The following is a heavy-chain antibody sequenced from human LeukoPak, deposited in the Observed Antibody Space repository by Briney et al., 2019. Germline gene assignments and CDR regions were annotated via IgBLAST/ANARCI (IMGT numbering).Heavy chain of an antibody. CDR2: ISGSGGST. D-gene: IGHD1-26*01. J-gene: IGHJ4*02. V-gene: IGHV3-23*01. CDR1: GFTFSSYA. CDR3: AKGLYSGSYDGFDY. Sequence: GGSLRLSCAASGFTFSSYAMSWVRQAPGKGLGWVSVISGSGGSTYYADSVKGRFTISRDNSKNTLYLQMDSLRAEDTAVYYCAKGLYSGSYDGFDYWGQGTLVTVSS.